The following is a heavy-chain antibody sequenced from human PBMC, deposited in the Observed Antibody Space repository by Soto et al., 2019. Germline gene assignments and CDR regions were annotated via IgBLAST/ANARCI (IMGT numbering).Heavy chain of an antibody. CDR2: MQPSSGRT. D-gene: IGHD1-26*01. CDR3: ARVVTAGVDS. V-gene: IGHV1-8*01. CDR1: GYSFTSLD. J-gene: IGHJ4*02. Sequence: QVQLVQSGAEVRAPGASVKVSCKASGYSFTSLDINWVRQTTGQGLEWMGWMQPSSGRTGYAQKFQGRVTMTSDTSITTAYMELSSLTSDDTAFYYCARVVTAGVDSWGQGTLVTVSS.